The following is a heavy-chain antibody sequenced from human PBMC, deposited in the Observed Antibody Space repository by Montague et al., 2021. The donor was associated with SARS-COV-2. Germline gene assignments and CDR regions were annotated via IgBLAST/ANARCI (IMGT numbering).Heavy chain of an antibody. J-gene: IGHJ4*02. CDR2: INHSGST. D-gene: IGHD4-17*01. Sequence: SETLSLTCAVYGGSFSGYYWSWIRQPPGKGLEWIGEINHSGSTXXXPSHKSRVTISVDTSENQFSLKLSSVTAADTAVYYCARGSTVTHYWGQGTLVTVSS. CDR1: GGSFSGYY. V-gene: IGHV4-34*01. CDR3: ARGSTVTHY.